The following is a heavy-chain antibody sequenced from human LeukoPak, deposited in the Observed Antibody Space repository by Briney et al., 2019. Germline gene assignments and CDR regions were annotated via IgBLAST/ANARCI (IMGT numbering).Heavy chain of an antibody. Sequence: PSETLSLTCAVYGGSFSGYYWSWIRQPPGKGLEWIGEINHSGSTNYNPSLKSRVTISVDTSKNQFSLKLSSVTAADTAVYYCARVSDSSGYYSFDYWGQGTLVTVSS. CDR3: ARVSDSSGYYSFDY. CDR1: GGSFSGYY. V-gene: IGHV4-34*01. J-gene: IGHJ4*02. CDR2: INHSGST. D-gene: IGHD3-22*01.